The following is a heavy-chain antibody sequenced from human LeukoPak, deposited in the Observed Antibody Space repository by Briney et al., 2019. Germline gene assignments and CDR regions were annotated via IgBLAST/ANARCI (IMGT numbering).Heavy chain of an antibody. J-gene: IGHJ4*02. D-gene: IGHD3-3*01. CDR3: AKDVLRFLEWLIFDY. Sequence: GSLRLSCAASGFTFSSYAMSWVRQAPGKGLEWVSAINGSGGSTYYADSVKGRFTISRDNSKNTLYLQMNSLRAEDTAVYYCAKDVLRFLEWLIFDYWGQGTLVTVSS. CDR2: INGSGGST. CDR1: GFTFSSYA. V-gene: IGHV3-23*01.